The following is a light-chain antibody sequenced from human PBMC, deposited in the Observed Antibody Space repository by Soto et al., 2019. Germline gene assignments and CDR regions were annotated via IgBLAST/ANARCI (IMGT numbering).Light chain of an antibody. J-gene: IGKJ3*01. CDR1: QSVSSS. V-gene: IGKV3-15*01. Sequence: EIVVTQSPATLSVSPGERVTLSCRASQSVSSSLAWYQQRPGQAPRLLIYDTSTKAAGIAARFSGSGSGTEFTLTISSLQSEDFAVYYCQQYNDWPFTFGPGTKVDIK. CDR2: DTS. CDR3: QQYNDWPFT.